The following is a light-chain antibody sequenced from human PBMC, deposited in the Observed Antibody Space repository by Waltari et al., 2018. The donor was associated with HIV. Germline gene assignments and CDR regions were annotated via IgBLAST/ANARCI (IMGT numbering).Light chain of an antibody. CDR2: NNN. V-gene: IGLV1-44*01. Sequence: QSVLTQPPSESGTPGQRVTISCSGSSSNIGSNSVNWYQQLPGTAPKVLMFNNNQRPSGVPDRFSGSKSVTSASLAISGLQSDDEADYYCAAWDDSLKGYVFGTGTGVTIL. CDR1: SSNIGSNS. J-gene: IGLJ1*01. CDR3: AAWDDSLKGYV.